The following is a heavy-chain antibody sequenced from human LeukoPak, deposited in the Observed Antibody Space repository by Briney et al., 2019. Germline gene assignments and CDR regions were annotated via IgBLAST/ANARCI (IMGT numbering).Heavy chain of an antibody. J-gene: IGHJ5*02. V-gene: IGHV3-23*01. D-gene: IGHD3-3*01. Sequence: GGSLRLSCAASGFTFSSYAMSWVRQAPGKGLEWVSAISGSGGSTYYADSVKGRFTISRDNSKNTLYLQMNSLRAEDTAVYYCAKDRRHYDFWRDWFDPWGQGTLVTVSS. CDR1: GFTFSSYA. CDR3: AKDRRHYDFWRDWFDP. CDR2: ISGSGGST.